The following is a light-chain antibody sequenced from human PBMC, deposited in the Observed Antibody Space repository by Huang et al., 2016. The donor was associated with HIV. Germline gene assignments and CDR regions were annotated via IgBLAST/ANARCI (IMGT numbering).Light chain of an antibody. Sequence: EIVMTQSPATLSLSPGERATLSCRARQRVSSNLAWYQQKPGQAPRRLIDGASTRATGIPARFSGSGSGTELTLTISSLESEDFAVYYCQQYNNWPLTFGGGTKVEIK. V-gene: IGKV3-15*01. CDR2: GAS. CDR1: QRVSSN. J-gene: IGKJ4*01. CDR3: QQYNNWPLT.